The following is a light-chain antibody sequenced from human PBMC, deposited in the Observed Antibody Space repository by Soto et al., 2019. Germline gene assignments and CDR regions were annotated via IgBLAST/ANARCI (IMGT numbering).Light chain of an antibody. V-gene: IGLV1-51*01. Sequence: QSLLTQPPSVSWAPGQKVTISCSGSSSNIGNNYVSWYQQLPGTAPKLLIYDNNKRPSGIPDRFSGSKSGTSATLGITGLQTGDEADYYCGTWDSSLSAYVFGTGTKVTVL. J-gene: IGLJ1*01. CDR2: DNN. CDR3: GTWDSSLSAYV. CDR1: SSNIGNNY.